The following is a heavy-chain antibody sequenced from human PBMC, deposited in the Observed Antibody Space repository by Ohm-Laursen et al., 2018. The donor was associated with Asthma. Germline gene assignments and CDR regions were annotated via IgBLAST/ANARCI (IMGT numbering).Heavy chain of an antibody. CDR1: GFTFSSYG. Sequence: SLRLSCAASGFTFSSYGMHWVRQAPGKGLEWVAVISYDGGNKYYADSVKGRFTISRDNSKNTLYLQMNSLRAEDTAVYYCAKSMDVWGQGTTVTVSS. J-gene: IGHJ6*02. CDR2: ISYDGGNK. V-gene: IGHV3-30*18. CDR3: AKSMDV.